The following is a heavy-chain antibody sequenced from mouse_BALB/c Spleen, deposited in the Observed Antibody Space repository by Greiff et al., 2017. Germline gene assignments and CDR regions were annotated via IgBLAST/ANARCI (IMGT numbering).Heavy chain of an antibody. D-gene: IGHD1-1*01. CDR2: IYPGGGYT. CDR1: GYTFTNYW. CDR3: ANYYGSSGRVAY. J-gene: IGHJ3*01. Sequence: QVQLQQSGAELVRPGTSVKISCKASGYTFTNYWLGWVKQRPGHGLEWIGDIYPGGGYTNYNEKFKGKATLTADTSSSTAYMQLSSLTSEDSAVYFCANYYGSSGRVAYWGQGTLVTVSA. V-gene: IGHV1-63*02.